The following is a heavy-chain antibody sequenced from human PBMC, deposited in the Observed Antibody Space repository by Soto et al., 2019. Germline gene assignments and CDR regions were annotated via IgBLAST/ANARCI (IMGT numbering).Heavy chain of an antibody. CDR1: GYTFTDYY. Sequence: QEQIVQSGAEVKKPGASVRVACKASGYTFTDYYIHWVRQAPGQGLEWMGWVNPHSGATKFAQKLKGSVTMTSDMSISTAYMDLSGLKSDDTAVYYCARPPNPWEPYAFHIWGNGTLVTVSS. V-gene: IGHV1-2*04. D-gene: IGHD1-26*01. CDR2: VNPHSGAT. J-gene: IGHJ3*02. CDR3: ARPPNPWEPYAFHI.